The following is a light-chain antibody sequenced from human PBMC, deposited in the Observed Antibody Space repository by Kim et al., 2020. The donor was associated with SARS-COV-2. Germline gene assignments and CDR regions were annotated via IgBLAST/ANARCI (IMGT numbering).Light chain of an antibody. CDR2: DNN. V-gene: IGLV1-51*01. CDR1: SSNIGEIY. CDR3: GTWDSSLSVGPV. J-gene: IGLJ1*01. Sequence: QKVTISCSGNSSNIGEIYIALYQQFPGTAPKLLIYDNNKRPSGIPVRFSGSKSGTSATLGITGLQTGDEADYYCGTWDSSLSVGPVFGTGTKVTVL.